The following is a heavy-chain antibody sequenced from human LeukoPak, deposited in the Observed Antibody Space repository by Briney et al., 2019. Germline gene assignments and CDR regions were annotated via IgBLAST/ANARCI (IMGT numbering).Heavy chain of an antibody. Sequence: QPSETLSLTCTVSGGSISSSSYYWGWIRQPPGKGLEWIGSIYYSGSTYYNPPLKSRVTISVDTSKNQFSLKLSSVTAADTAVYYCARDRAAAGNYFVYWGQGTLVTVSS. J-gene: IGHJ4*02. D-gene: IGHD6-13*01. CDR2: IYYSGST. CDR3: ARDRAAAGNYFVY. CDR1: GGSISSSSYY. V-gene: IGHV4-39*07.